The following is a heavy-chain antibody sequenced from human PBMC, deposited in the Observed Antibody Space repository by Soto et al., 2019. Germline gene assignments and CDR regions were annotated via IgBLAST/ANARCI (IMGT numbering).Heavy chain of an antibody. Sequence: QVQLQESGPGLVKPSETLSLTCTVSGGSISSYYWSWIRQPPGKGLEWIGYIYYSGSTNYNPSLTSRVTISVDTSKHQFSLKLSSVTAADTAVYYCARQAYSGSYSRGGFDYWGQGTLVTVSS. CDR3: ARQAYSGSYSRGGFDY. J-gene: IGHJ4*02. D-gene: IGHD1-26*01. CDR1: GGSISSYY. V-gene: IGHV4-59*08. CDR2: IYYSGST.